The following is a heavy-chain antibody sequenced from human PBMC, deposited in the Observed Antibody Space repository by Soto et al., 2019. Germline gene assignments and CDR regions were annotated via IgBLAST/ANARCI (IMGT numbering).Heavy chain of an antibody. J-gene: IGHJ4*02. CDR3: ADRLTLYSGRHCGRFHH. CDR2: IYWDADK. CDR1: GFSLTTYGLG. Sequence: QITLKESGPTLVKPTQTLTLTCTFSGFSLTTYGLGVGWVRQPPGTALEWLALIYWDADKRYSPSLKSRLTITTNTPTNRVSLTVTNADPVDTATYCCADRLTLYSGRHCGRFHHWGQGTLVTVSS. V-gene: IGHV2-5*02. D-gene: IGHD2-21*01.